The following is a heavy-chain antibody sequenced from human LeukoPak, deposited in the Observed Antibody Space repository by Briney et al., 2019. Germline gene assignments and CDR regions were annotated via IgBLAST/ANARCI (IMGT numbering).Heavy chain of an antibody. Sequence: QPGGSLRLSCAASGFTVSSTYMSWVRQAPGKGLEWVSVIYSGGSIYYADSLKDRFIVSRDNSKNTLYLQINSLRAEDTAVYYCARVDFTVTTDRSRFDPWGQGTLVTVSS. CDR3: ARVDFTVTTDRSRFDP. V-gene: IGHV3-66*01. CDR2: IYSGGSI. J-gene: IGHJ5*02. D-gene: IGHD4-17*01. CDR1: GFTVSSTY.